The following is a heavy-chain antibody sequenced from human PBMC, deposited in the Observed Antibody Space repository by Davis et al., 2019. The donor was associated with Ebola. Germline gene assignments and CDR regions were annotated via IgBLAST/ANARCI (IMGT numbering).Heavy chain of an antibody. V-gene: IGHV1-18*01. CDR1: GYTFTSYG. Sequence: ASVKVSCKASGYTFTSYGISWVRQAPGQGLEWMGWISAYNGNTNYAQKLQGRVTVTTDTSTSTAYMELRSLRSDDTAVYYCTRDRSPVDDAFDIWGQGTMVTVSS. CDR2: ISAYNGNT. CDR3: TRDRSPVDDAFDI. J-gene: IGHJ3*02.